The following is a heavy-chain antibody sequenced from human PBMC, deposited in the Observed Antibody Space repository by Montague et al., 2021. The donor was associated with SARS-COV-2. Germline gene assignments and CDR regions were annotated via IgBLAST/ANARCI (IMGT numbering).Heavy chain of an antibody. J-gene: IGHJ2*01. V-gene: IGHV4-39*07. CDR2: IYYSGSVTT. D-gene: IGHD2-21*01. CDR3: ARRGGGEVFARFMYWYFDV. CDR1: GGSISSSSYY. Sequence: SETLSLTCTVSGGSISSSSYYWGWIRQPPGKGLEWIGYIYYSGSVTTSYNPSLKSRVSISVDTSENQFSLKLTSVTAADTAVYYCARRGGGEVFARFMYWYFDVWSRGSLVTVSS.